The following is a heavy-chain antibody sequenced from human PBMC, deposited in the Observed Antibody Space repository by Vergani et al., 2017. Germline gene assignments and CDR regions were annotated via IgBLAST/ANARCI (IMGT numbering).Heavy chain of an antibody. D-gene: IGHD3-3*01. CDR2: IYYSGST. J-gene: IGHJ5*02. Sequence: QVQQQESGPGQVKPSKTLSLICTDAGGSISSYYWSWIRQPPGKGLEWIGYIYYSGSTNYNPSLKSRVTISVDTSKNQFSRKLSSVTAADTAVDYCAREGDCWSGYFSNWFDPWGQGTLVTVSS. V-gene: IGHV4-59*01. CDR3: AREGDCWSGYFSNWFDP. CDR1: GGSISSYY.